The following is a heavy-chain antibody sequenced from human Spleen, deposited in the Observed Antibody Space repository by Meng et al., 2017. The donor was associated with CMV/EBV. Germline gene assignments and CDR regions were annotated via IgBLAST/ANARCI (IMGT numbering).Heavy chain of an antibody. D-gene: IGHD2-2*01. Sequence: ASVKVSCKASGYTLTNYSMHLVRQAPGQGLEWMGWISAYNGNTNYAQKLQGRVTMTTDTSTSTAYMELRSLRSDDTAVYYCARDLSVVVPADLYYYYGMDVWGQGTTVTVSS. CDR1: GYTLTNYS. J-gene: IGHJ6*02. CDR2: ISAYNGNT. V-gene: IGHV1-18*04. CDR3: ARDLSVVVPADLYYYYGMDV.